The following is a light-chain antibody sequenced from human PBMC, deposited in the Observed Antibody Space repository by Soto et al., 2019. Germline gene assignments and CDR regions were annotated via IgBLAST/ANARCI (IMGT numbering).Light chain of an antibody. CDR3: QQYGSSPPGT. V-gene: IGKV3-20*01. CDR1: QSISRY. CDR2: GAS. J-gene: IGKJ5*01. Sequence: IVLTQSPGTLSLSPGERTTLSCRASQSISRYLAWYQQKPGQGPRLLIYGASSRATGTPDRFSGSGSGTDFTLTISRLEPEDFAVYYCQQYGSSPPGTFGQGTRLEIK.